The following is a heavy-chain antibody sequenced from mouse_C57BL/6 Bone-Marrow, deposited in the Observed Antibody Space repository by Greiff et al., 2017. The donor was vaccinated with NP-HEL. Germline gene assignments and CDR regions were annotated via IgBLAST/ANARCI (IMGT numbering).Heavy chain of an antibody. V-gene: IGHV5-15*01. J-gene: IGHJ1*03. CDR3: ARLTTLVARYFDV. CDR1: GFTFSDYG. Sequence: EVQLVESGGGLVQPGGSLKLSCAASGFTFSDYGMAWVRQAPRKGPEWVAFISNLAYSIYYADTVTGRFTISRENAKNTLYLEMSSLRSEDTAMYYCARLTTLVARYFDVWGTGTTVTVSS. CDR2: ISNLAYSI. D-gene: IGHD1-1*01.